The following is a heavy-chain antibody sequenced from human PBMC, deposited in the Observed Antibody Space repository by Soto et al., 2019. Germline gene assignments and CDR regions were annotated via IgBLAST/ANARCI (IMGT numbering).Heavy chain of an antibody. CDR2: IYYSGST. J-gene: IGHJ4*01. Sequence: QVQLQESGPGLVKPSQTLSLTCTVSGDSINSAGYYWTWIRQHPGKGLEWIGHIYYSGSTYYNPSLKSRVTTSVDTSKNHFSLKLSSVTAADTAVYYCVRDTSGYGDYDYWGHGTLVTVSS. CDR3: VRDTSGYGDYDY. V-gene: IGHV4-31*03. CDR1: GDSINSAGYY. D-gene: IGHD5-18*01.